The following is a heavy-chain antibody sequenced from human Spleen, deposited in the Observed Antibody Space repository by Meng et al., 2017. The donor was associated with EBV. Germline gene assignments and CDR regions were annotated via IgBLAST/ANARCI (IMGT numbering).Heavy chain of an antibody. CDR3: ARDTKY. D-gene: IGHD2-2*01. J-gene: IGHJ4*02. V-gene: IGHV3-53*01. CDR2: IYCSDDT. CDR1: GFTVNNNY. Sequence: GQVLESGVTVIPSGGLLRLSCAASGFTVNNNYRTWALQPPGKGLEWASIIYCSDDTRYADSVKGRFTISRDNSKNTLYLQMSRLRVDDTAVYYCARDTKYWGQGTLVTVSS.